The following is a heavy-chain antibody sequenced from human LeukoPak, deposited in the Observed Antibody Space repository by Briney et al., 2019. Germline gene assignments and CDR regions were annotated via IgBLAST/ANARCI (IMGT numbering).Heavy chain of an antibody. CDR3: ARTSGYCSGGSCYPRKWYFDY. D-gene: IGHD2-15*01. CDR1: GGSFSGYY. Sequence: SETLSLTCAVYGGSFSGYYWSWIRQPPGKGLEWIGEINHSGSTNYNPSLKSRVTISVDTSKNQFSLKLSSVTAADTAAYYCARTSGYCSGGSCYPRKWYFDYWGQGTLVTVSS. J-gene: IGHJ4*02. V-gene: IGHV4-34*01. CDR2: INHSGST.